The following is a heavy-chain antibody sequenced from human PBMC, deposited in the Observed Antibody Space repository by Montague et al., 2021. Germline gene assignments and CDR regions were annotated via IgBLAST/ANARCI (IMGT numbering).Heavy chain of an antibody. CDR3: ARSLYCRGGSCYSGFDP. CDR1: GGSISSASYY. CDR2: IYYNETT. D-gene: IGHD2-15*01. V-gene: IGHV4-39*01. Sequence: SETRSLTCTVSGGSISSASYYWGWIRQPPGKGLEFIGVIYYNETTYHNPSLKSRVTVSMDTSKNQFSLKLSSVTAADTAVYYCARSLYCRGGSCYSGFDPWGQGTLVTASS. J-gene: IGHJ5*02.